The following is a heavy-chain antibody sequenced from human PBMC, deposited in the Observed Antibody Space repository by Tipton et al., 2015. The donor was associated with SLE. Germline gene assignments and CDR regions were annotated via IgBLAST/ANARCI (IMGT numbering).Heavy chain of an antibody. V-gene: IGHV4-31*03. CDR2: IYYSGST. D-gene: IGHD2-2*01. CDR3: ARAASGCSSTSCPFDY. J-gene: IGHJ4*02. Sequence: TLSLTCTVSGGSISSGGYYWSWIRQHPGKGLEWIGYIYYSGSTYYNPSLKSRVTISVDTSKNQFSLKLSSVTAADTAVYYCARAASGCSSTSCPFDYWGQGTLVTVSP. CDR1: GGSISSGGYY.